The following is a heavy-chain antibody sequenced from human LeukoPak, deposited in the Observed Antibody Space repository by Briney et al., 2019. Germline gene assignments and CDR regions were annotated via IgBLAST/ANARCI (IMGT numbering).Heavy chain of an antibody. CDR1: GGSISSSSYY. CDR2: IYYSGST. J-gene: IGHJ4*02. V-gene: IGHV4-39*07. D-gene: IGHD3-3*01. CDR3: ARLLAISDYFDY. Sequence: SETLSLTCTVSGGSISSSSYYWGWIRQPPGKGLEWIGSIYYSGSTYYNPSLKSRVTISVDTSKNQFSLKLSSVTAADTAVYYCARLLAISDYFDYWGQGTLVTVSS.